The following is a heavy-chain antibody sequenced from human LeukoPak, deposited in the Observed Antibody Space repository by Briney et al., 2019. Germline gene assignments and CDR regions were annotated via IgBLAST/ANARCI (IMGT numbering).Heavy chain of an antibody. CDR1: CFTVSSNY. D-gene: IGHD3-22*01. CDR3: ARGGLIEGDYYDSTDEGGKYYFDY. V-gene: IGHV3-53*01. Sequence: PGGSLRLSCAASCFTVSSNYMSWVRQAPGKGLEGVSVIYSGGSTYYADSVKGRFTISRDNSKNTLYLQMNSLRDEDTAVYYCARGGLIEGDYYDSTDEGGKYYFDYWGQGTLVTVSS. CDR2: IYSGGST. J-gene: IGHJ4*02.